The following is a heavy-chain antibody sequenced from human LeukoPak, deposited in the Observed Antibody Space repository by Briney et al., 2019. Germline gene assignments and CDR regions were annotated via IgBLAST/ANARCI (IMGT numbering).Heavy chain of an antibody. J-gene: IGHJ6*03. V-gene: IGHV1-8*01. Sequence: GASVKVSCKASGYTFTSYDINWVRQATGQGLEGMGWMNPNSGNTGYAQKFQGRVTMTRNTSISTAYMELSSLKSEDTAVYYCARAGVGYYYYYMDVWGKGTTVTVSS. CDR1: GYTFTSYD. D-gene: IGHD7-27*01. CDR3: ARAGVGYYYYYMDV. CDR2: MNPNSGNT.